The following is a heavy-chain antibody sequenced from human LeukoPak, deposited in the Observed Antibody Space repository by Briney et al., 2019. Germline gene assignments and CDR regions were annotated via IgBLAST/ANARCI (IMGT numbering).Heavy chain of an antibody. CDR1: GASIISYY. CDR3: ARLYREGGERFDP. CDR2: IYYSGST. V-gene: IGHV4-59*01. Sequence: SETLSLTCTVSGASIISYYWTWIRQPPGKGLEWIGYIYYSGSTNYNPSLKSRVIISVDTSKNQFSLKLSSVTAADTAVYYCARLYREGGERFDPWGQGTLVTVSS. J-gene: IGHJ5*02. D-gene: IGHD1-26*01.